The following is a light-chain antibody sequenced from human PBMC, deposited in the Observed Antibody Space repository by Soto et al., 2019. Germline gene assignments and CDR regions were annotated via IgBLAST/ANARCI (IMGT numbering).Light chain of an antibody. Sequence: QSVLTQSPSVSAAPGQKVTISCSGGSSNIGKNYVSWYQHLPGTAPKLLIFEDHKRPSGIPDRFSGSKSATSATLGITGLQTGDEADYYCGTWDSSLNAGVVGGGTKVTVL. CDR3: GTWDSSLNAGV. V-gene: IGLV1-51*02. J-gene: IGLJ2*01. CDR1: SSNIGKNY. CDR2: EDH.